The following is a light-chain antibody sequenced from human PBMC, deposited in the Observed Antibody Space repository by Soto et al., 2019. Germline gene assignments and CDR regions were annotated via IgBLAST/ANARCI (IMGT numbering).Light chain of an antibody. V-gene: IGKV3D-20*02. CDR1: QSVSSSY. CDR2: GAS. J-gene: IGKJ5*01. CDR3: QQRSNWPLIT. Sequence: DIALTQSPATLSLSPGERATISCRASQSVSSSYLAWYQQKPGQAPRLLIYGASSRATGIPDRFSGSGSGTDFTLTISRLEPEDFAVYYCQQRSNWPLITFGQGTRLEIK.